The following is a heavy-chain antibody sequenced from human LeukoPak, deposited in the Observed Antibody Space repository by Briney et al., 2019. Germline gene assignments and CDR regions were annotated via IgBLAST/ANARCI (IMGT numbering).Heavy chain of an antibody. CDR3: ARDPVSVGARPTGY. V-gene: IGHV3-21*01. J-gene: IGHJ4*02. D-gene: IGHD1-26*01. CDR2: ISSSSSYI. CDR1: GFTVSSNY. Sequence: GGSLRLSCAASGFTVSSNYMSWVRQAPGKGLEWVSSISSSSSYIYYADSVKGRFTISRDNAKNSLYLQMNSLRAEDTAVYYCARDPVSVGARPTGYWGQGTLVTVSS.